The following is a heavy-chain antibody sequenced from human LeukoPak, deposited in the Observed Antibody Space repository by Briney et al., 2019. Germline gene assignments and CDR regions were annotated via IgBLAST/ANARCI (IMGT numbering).Heavy chain of an antibody. V-gene: IGHV3-23*01. J-gene: IGHJ4*02. CDR3: VNLYSSNY. Sequence: GGSLRLSCAASGFTFNSFAMNWVRQAPGKGLEWVSSISGSDGSSHYADFVKGRFTISRDNSKNTLHLQMNSLRAEDTAVYYCVNLYSSNYWGQGTLVTVSS. D-gene: IGHD6-19*01. CDR2: ISGSDGSS. CDR1: GFTFNSFA.